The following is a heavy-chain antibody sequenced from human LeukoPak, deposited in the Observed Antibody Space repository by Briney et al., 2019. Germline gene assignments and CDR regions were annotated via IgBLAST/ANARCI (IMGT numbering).Heavy chain of an antibody. Sequence: PGGSLRLSCAASGFTFSSYWMSWVRQAPGKGLECVANIKQDGSEKHYVDSVKGRFTISRDNAKKSLHLQMNSLRAEDTAVYYCAGLYGMDVWGQGTTVTVSS. CDR1: GFTFSSYW. V-gene: IGHV3-7*02. CDR3: AGLYGMDV. J-gene: IGHJ6*02. CDR2: IKQDGSEK.